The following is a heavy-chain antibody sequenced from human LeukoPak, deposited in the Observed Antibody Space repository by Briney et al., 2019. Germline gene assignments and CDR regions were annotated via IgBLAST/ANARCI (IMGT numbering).Heavy chain of an antibody. CDR3: ARALLGYCSGGSCYYYGMDV. CDR2: INSDGSST. CDR1: GFTFSSYW. Sequence: GGSLRLSCAASGFTFSSYWMHWVRQAPGKGLVWVSRINSDGSSTSYADSVKGRFTISRDNAKNTLYLQMNSLRAEDTAVYYCARALLGYCSGGSCYYYGMDVWGQGTTVTVSS. D-gene: IGHD2-15*01. V-gene: IGHV3-74*01. J-gene: IGHJ6*02.